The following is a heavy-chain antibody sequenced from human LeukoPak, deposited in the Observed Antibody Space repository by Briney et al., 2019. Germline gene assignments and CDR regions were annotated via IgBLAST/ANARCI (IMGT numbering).Heavy chain of an antibody. Sequence: TSETLSFTCAVYGGSFSGYYWSWIRQPPGKGLEWIGEINHSGSTNYNPSLKSRVTISVDTSKNQFSLKLSSVTAADTAVYYCARSSGTGTFSYWGQGTLVTVSS. D-gene: IGHD6-25*01. V-gene: IGHV4-34*01. CDR1: GGSFSGYY. CDR3: ARSSGTGTFSY. J-gene: IGHJ4*02. CDR2: INHSGST.